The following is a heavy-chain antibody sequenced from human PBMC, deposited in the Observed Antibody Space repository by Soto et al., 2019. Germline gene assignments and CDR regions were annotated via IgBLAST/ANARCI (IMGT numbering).Heavy chain of an antibody. Sequence: QVQLVESGGGVVQPGRSLRLSCAASGFTFSSYGMHWVRQAPGKGLEWVAVISSDGSDKYYADSVKGRFTISRDNSKNRLYLQMNSLRAEDPAVYYCARDRRCSWCFDYWGQGSLVTVS. CDR1: GFTFSSYG. CDR3: ARDRRCSWCFDY. D-gene: IGHD6-13*01. J-gene: IGHJ4*02. CDR2: ISSDGSDK. V-gene: IGHV3-30*03.